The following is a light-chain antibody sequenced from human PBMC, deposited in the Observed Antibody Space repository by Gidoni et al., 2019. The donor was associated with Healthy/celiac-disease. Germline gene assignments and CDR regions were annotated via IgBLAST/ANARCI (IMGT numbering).Light chain of an antibody. CDR1: KLGVKY. J-gene: IGLJ2*01. CDR2: QDS. Sequence: SYELTQPPSVSVSPGQTASITCSGEKLGVKYACCYQQKPGRSPVLVIYQDSKRPSGIPERFSGSTSGNTATLTISGTQAIDEADYYCQAWASSTVVFGGGTKLTVL. V-gene: IGLV3-1*01. CDR3: QAWASSTVV.